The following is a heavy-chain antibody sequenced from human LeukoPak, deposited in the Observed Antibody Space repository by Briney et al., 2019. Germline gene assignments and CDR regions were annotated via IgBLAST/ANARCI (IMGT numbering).Heavy chain of an antibody. CDR2: IRSKPNNYAT. CDR3: AASVTWGDYYGMDD. J-gene: IGHJ6*02. CDR1: GFTFNGSS. V-gene: IGHV3-73*01. Sequence: GGSLRLSCAASGFTFNGSSIHWVRQASGKGLEWVGRIRSKPNNYATAYAASVEGRFSFSRDDSKKTAYLQMNSLKTEDTAVYYCAASVTWGDYYGMDDWGQGTTVTVS. D-gene: IGHD3-16*01.